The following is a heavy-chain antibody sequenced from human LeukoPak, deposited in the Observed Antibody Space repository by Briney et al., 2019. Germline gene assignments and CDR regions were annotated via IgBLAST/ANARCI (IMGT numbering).Heavy chain of an antibody. CDR2: ISAYNGNT. V-gene: IGHV1-18*01. J-gene: IGHJ4*02. CDR1: GYTFTSYG. Sequence: ASVKVSCEASGYTFTSYGISWVRQPTRQRLEWMGWISAYNGNTNYAQKLQGRVTMTTDTSTSTAYMELRSLRSDDTAVYYCARGSAVYGDYKTYYFDYWGQGTLVTVSS. CDR3: ARGSAVYGDYKTYYFDY. D-gene: IGHD4-17*01.